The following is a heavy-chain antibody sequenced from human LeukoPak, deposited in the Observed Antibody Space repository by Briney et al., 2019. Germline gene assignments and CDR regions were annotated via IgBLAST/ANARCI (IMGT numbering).Heavy chain of an antibody. CDR2: ISSSSSYI. J-gene: IGHJ5*02. Sequence: GGSLRLSCAASGFTFSSYSMNWVRQAPGKGLEWVSSISSSSSYIYYADSVKGRFTISRDNAKNSLYLQMNSLRAEDTAVYSCARDRASGKLPFKSNWSAPWGQGPLVPVPS. CDR1: GFTFSSYS. CDR3: ARDRASGKLPFKSNWSAP. V-gene: IGHV3-21*01. D-gene: IGHD1-7*01.